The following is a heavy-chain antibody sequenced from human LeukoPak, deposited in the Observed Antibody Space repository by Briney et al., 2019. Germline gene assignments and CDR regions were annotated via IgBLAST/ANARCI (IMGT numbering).Heavy chain of an antibody. CDR2: TRNKANSYTT. J-gene: IGHJ4*02. CDR1: GFTFSDHY. V-gene: IGHV3-72*01. Sequence: GGSLRLSCAASGFTFSDHYMDWVRQAPGKGLEWVGRTRNKANSYTTDYAASVKGRFTISRDDSKNSLHLQMNNLKTEDTAVYYCAGLPRHWGQGTLVTVSS. CDR3: AGLPRH.